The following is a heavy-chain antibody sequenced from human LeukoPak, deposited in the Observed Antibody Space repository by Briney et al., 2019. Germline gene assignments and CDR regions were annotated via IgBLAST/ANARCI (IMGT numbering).Heavy chain of an antibody. CDR2: INPSGGST. D-gene: IGHD2-2*03. CDR1: GYTFTRYY. J-gene: IGHJ6*03. CDR3: ARDFGYCSSTSCYRDYYYYMDV. V-gene: IGHV1-46*03. Sequence: ASVKVSCKASGYTFTRYYMHWVRQAPGQGLEWMGIINPSGGSTSYAQKFQGRVTMTRDTSTSTVYMELSSLRSEDTAVYYCARDFGYCSSTSCYRDYYYYMDVWGKGTTVTVSS.